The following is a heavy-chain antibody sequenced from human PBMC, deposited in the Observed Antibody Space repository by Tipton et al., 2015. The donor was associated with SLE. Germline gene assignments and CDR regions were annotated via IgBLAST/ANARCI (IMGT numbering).Heavy chain of an antibody. CDR3: GRDPWGDSIAP. Sequence: TLSLTCSVSGETIGRGIFYLSWIRHHPGKGLEWLGYIHYTGNPYYDPSLKSRLTISLDTSKNQFSLRLTSVTAADTAVYFCGRDPWGDSIAPWGQGTLVTVSS. CDR2: IHYTGNP. J-gene: IGHJ5*02. V-gene: IGHV4-31*03. CDR1: GETIGRGIFY. D-gene: IGHD3-16*01.